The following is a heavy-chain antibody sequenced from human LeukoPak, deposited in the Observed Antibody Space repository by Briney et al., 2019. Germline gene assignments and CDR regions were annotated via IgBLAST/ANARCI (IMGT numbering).Heavy chain of an antibody. J-gene: IGHJ5*02. Sequence: ASVKVSCKASGYTFTSYDINWVRQATGQGLEWMGWMNPNSGNTGYAQKFQGRVTMTRNTSISTAYMELSSLRSEDTAVYYCARDHYGSGRYNWFDPWGQGTLVTVSS. D-gene: IGHD3-10*01. V-gene: IGHV1-8*01. CDR2: MNPNSGNT. CDR3: ARDHYGSGRYNWFDP. CDR1: GYTFTSYD.